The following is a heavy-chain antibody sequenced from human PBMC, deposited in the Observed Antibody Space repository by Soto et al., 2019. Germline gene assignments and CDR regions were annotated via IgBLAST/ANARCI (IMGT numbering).Heavy chain of an antibody. CDR3: ARDRLDIVVVPAAIYYYYGMDV. D-gene: IGHD2-2*01. CDR1: GYTFTGYY. Sequence: SVKVSCKASGYTFTGYYMHWVRQAPGQGLEWMGWINPNSGGTNYAQKFQGWVTMTRDTSISTAYMELSRLRSDDTAVYYCARDRLDIVVVPAAIYYYYGMDVWGQGTTVTVSS. V-gene: IGHV1-2*04. J-gene: IGHJ6*02. CDR2: INPNSGGT.